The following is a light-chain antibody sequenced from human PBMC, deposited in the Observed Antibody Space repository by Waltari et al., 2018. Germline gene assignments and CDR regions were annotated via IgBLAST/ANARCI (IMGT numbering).Light chain of an antibody. CDR3: NSYSTSSTFV. CDR2: AVS. V-gene: IGLV2-14*01. J-gene: IGLJ1*01. CDR1: NSDVGGYNF. Sequence: QSALPQPASVSGSPGQSITISCTGSNSDVGGYNFVSWYQQHPGKAPKLMIYAVSNRPSGVSNRFSGSKSGNTASLTISGLQPEDAADYYCNSYSTSSTFVFGTGTRVTVL.